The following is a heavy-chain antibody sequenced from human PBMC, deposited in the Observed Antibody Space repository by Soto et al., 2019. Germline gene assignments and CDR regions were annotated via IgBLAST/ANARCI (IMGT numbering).Heavy chain of an antibody. CDR3: ARAGCDGGSCYTLVGLRYGMDV. D-gene: IGHD2-15*01. V-gene: IGHV3-30-3*01. J-gene: IGHJ6*02. Sequence: GGSLRLSCAASGFTFSSYVMHWVRQAPGKGLEWVAIISYDGNNKYYADYVKGRFTISRDNSKNTLYLQMNSLRAEDTAVYYCARAGCDGGSCYTLVGLRYGMDVWGQGTTVTVSS. CDR1: GFTFSSYV. CDR2: ISYDGNNK.